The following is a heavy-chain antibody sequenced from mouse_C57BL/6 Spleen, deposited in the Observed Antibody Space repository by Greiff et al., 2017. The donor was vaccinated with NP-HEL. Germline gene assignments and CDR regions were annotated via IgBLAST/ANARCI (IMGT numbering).Heavy chain of an antibody. J-gene: IGHJ2*01. D-gene: IGHD3-2*02. CDR1: GFTFSSYG. CDR3: ARHGQATYFDY. Sequence: EVHLVESGGDLVKPGGSLKLSCAASGFTFSSYGMSWVRQTPDKRLEWVATISSGGSYTYYPDSVKGRFTISRDNAKNTLYLQMSSLKSEDTAMYYCARHGQATYFDYWGQGTTLTVSS. CDR2: ISSGGSYT. V-gene: IGHV5-6*01.